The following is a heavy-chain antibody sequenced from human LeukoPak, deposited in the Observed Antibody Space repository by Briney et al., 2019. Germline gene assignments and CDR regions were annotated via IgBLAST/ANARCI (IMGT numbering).Heavy chain of an antibody. Sequence: GEPLKISCKGSGYSFTSYWIGWVRQMPGKGLEWMGIIYPGDSDTRYSPSFQGQVTISADKSISTAYLQWSSLKASDTAMYYCARRVGYDSSGYYYYFDYWGQGTLVTVSS. J-gene: IGHJ4*02. CDR2: IYPGDSDT. D-gene: IGHD3-22*01. CDR3: ARRVGYDSSGYYYYFDY. V-gene: IGHV5-51*01. CDR1: GYSFTSYW.